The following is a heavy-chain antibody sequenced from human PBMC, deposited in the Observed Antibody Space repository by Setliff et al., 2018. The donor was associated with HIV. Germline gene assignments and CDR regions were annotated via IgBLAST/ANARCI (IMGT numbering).Heavy chain of an antibody. CDR1: GYTLRRHG. CDR2: ISAYNGNT. J-gene: IGHJ4*02. D-gene: IGHD2-8*01. V-gene: IGHV1-18*01. Sequence: GASVKVSCKASGYTLRRHGISWVRQAPGQGLEWMGWISAYNGNTNYAQKFRGRVTLTTDTSTSTAYMELRSLRSYDTAVYYCARVNDILLGYWVGYFDYWGQGTLVTVSS. CDR3: ARVNDILLGYWVGYFDY.